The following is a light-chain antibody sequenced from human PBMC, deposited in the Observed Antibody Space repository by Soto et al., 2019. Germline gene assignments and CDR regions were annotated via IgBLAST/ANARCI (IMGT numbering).Light chain of an antibody. CDR3: CSYAGSSTFEV. J-gene: IGLJ2*01. V-gene: IGLV2-23*03. Sequence: QSALTQPVSVSGSPGQSITISCTGTSSDVGSYNLVSWYQQHPGKAPKLMIYEGSKRPSGVSNRFSGSKSGNTASLTISGLQAEDEADYYCCSYAGSSTFEVFGGGTQLTVL. CDR2: EGS. CDR1: SSDVGSYNL.